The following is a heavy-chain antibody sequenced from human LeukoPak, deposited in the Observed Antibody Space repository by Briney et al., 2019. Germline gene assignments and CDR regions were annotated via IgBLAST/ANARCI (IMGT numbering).Heavy chain of an antibody. CDR2: ISSSGSTI. Sequence: GGSLRLSCVGSGFIFSDYYMGWIRQAPGKGLEWVSYISSSGSTIYYADSVKGRFTISRDNAKNSLYLQMNTLRAEDTAVYYCARDPFSSSSFDYWGQGTLVTVSS. D-gene: IGHD6-13*01. V-gene: IGHV3-11*04. J-gene: IGHJ4*02. CDR1: GFIFSDYY. CDR3: ARDPFSSSSFDY.